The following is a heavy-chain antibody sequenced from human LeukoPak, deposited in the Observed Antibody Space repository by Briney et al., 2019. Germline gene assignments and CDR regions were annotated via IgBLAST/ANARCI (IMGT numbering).Heavy chain of an antibody. V-gene: IGHV3-30*02. D-gene: IGHD6-19*01. J-gene: IGHJ6*03. CDR1: GFTFSSYG. CDR3: AKDGGDSSGWYATYYYYYMDV. Sequence: GGSLRLSCAASGFTFSSYGMHWVRQAPGKGLEWVAFIRYDGSNKYYADSVKGRFTISRDNSKNTLYLQMNSLRAEDTAVYYCAKDGGDSSGWYATYYYYYMDVWGKGTTVTVSS. CDR2: IRYDGSNK.